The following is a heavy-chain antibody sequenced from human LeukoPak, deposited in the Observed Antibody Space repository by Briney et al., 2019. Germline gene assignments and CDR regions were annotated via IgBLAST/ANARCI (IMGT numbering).Heavy chain of an antibody. CDR1: GFTFRTYT. CDR3: ARDLEDYNNYGELGI. CDR2: ISTSGSYM. D-gene: IGHD4-11*01. J-gene: IGHJ4*02. Sequence: GGSLRLSCAASGFTFRTYTMHWVRQAPGKGLEWVSSISTSGSYMYYADSVKGRFTISRDNAKNSLYLQMNSLRAEDTAVSYCARDLEDYNNYGELGIWGQGTLVTVSS. V-gene: IGHV3-21*01.